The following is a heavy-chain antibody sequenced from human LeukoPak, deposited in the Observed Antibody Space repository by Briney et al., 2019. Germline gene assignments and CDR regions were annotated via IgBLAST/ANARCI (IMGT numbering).Heavy chain of an antibody. CDR1: GGSISSYY. CDR2: IYYSGST. V-gene: IGHV4-59*01. CDR3: AREVKPPRIAVANTGDY. J-gene: IGHJ4*02. D-gene: IGHD6-19*01. Sequence: KPSETLSLTCTVSGGSISSYYWNWIRQPPGKGLEWIGYIYYSGSTNHNPSLRSRVTISVDTSNNQFSLKLSSVTAADTALYYCAREVKPPRIAVANTGDYWGQGTLVTVSS.